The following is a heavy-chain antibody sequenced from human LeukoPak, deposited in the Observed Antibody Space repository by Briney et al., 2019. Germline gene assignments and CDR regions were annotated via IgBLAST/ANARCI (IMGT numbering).Heavy chain of an antibody. Sequence: ASVKVSCRASGYTFTSYGISWVRQAPGQGLEWMGWISAYSGNTNYAQKLQGRVTMTTDTSTSTAYMELRSLRSDDTAVYYCARTKDYGGLDYWGQGTLVTVSS. D-gene: IGHD4-23*01. CDR2: ISAYSGNT. CDR3: ARTKDYGGLDY. J-gene: IGHJ4*02. CDR1: GYTFTSYG. V-gene: IGHV1-18*01.